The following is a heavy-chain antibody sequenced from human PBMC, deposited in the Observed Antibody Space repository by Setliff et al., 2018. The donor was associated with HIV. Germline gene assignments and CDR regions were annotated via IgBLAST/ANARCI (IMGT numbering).Heavy chain of an antibody. CDR2: VYSSGNT. D-gene: IGHD1-1*01. J-gene: IGHJ4*02. V-gene: IGHV4-61*02. CDR3: ATTTAPAGPFDY. Sequence: LSLTCTVSGDSINSGTYYWNWLRQPAGKGLEWIGRVYSSGNTYYNPSLKSRAAISLNTSKNQFSLRLRSVTAADTAIYYCATTTAPAGPFDYWGPGTLVTVSS. CDR1: GDSINSGTYY.